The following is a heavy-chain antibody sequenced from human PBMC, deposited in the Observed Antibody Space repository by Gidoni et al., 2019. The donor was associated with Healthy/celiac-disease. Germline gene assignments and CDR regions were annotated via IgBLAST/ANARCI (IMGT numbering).Heavy chain of an antibody. J-gene: IGHJ6*02. V-gene: IGHV4-34*01. CDR3: ARVRYSYGSSYYGMDV. CDR2: INHSGST. D-gene: IGHD5-18*01. Sequence: QVQLQQWGAGLLKPSETLSLTCAVYGGSFSGYYWSWIRQPPGTGLEWIGEINHSGSTNYNPSRKSRVTISVDTSKNQFSLKLSSVTAADTAVYYCARVRYSYGSSYYGMDVWGQGTTVTVSS. CDR1: GGSFSGYY.